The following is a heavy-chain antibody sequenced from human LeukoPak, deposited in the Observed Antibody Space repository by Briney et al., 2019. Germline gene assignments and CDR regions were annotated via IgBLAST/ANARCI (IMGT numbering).Heavy chain of an antibody. J-gene: IGHJ4*02. CDR3: AREYYDSSEFDS. Sequence: INPNTGVTKYPPKFQRRVTITREKAISTIYMELSSLRSDDTAVYYCAREYYDSSEFDSWGQGTLVTVSS. CDR2: INPNTGVT. D-gene: IGHD3-22*01. V-gene: IGHV1-2*02.